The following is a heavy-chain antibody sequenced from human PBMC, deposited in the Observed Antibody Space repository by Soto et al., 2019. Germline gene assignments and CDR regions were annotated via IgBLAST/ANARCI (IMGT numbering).Heavy chain of an antibody. CDR1: GFTFSDYW. CDR2: IKTDGSEK. J-gene: IGHJ4*02. Sequence: ESGGGLVQPGGSLRLSCAASGFTFSDYWMSWVRQAPGNGLECVANIKTDGSEKYYVDPVKGRFTISRDNAKTSLYLQMNSLRAEDTAVYYSASSMGRGGNDYWGQGTRVAVSS. D-gene: IGHD3-10*01. V-gene: IGHV3-7*03. CDR3: ASSMGRGGNDY.